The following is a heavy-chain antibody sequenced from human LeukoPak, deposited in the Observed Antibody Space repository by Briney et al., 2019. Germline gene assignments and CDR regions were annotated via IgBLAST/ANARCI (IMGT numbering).Heavy chain of an antibody. CDR1: GYTLTELS. D-gene: IGHD2-2*01. V-gene: IGHV1-24*01. Sequence: ASVKVSCKVSGYTLTELSMHWVRQAPGKGLEWMGGFDPEDGETIYAQKFQGRVTMTEDTSTDTAYMELSSLRSVDTAVYYCATPRPTCSTSCLYFDYWGQGTLVTVSS. CDR2: FDPEDGET. CDR3: ATPRPTCSTSCLYFDY. J-gene: IGHJ4*02.